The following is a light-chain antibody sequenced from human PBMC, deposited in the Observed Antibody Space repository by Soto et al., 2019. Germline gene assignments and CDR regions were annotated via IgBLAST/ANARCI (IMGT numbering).Light chain of an antibody. CDR3: QQYRSPPPT. CDR1: QSISSGY. J-gene: IGKJ4*01. V-gene: IGKV3-20*01. CDR2: GAT. Sequence: LAQSAFPLSLSPGESATLSCRASQSISSGYLAWYQQKPGQAPRLLIYGATSRATGIPGRFSGSGSGTDFTLTVSGLEPEDFAVYYCQQYRSPPPTFGGGTKVDIK.